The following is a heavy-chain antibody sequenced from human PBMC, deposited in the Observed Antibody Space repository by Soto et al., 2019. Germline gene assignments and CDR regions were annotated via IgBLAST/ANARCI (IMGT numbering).Heavy chain of an antibody. J-gene: IGHJ3*02. CDR3: ARHPYYYDSSGRGDAFDI. CDR2: IYPGDSDT. Sequence: GESLKISCQGSGYSFTSYWIGWVRQMPGKGLEWMGIIYPGDSDTRYSPSFQGQVTISADKSISTAYLQWSSLKASDTAMYYCARHPYYYDSSGRGDAFDIWGQGTMVTVSS. CDR1: GYSFTSYW. D-gene: IGHD3-22*01. V-gene: IGHV5-51*01.